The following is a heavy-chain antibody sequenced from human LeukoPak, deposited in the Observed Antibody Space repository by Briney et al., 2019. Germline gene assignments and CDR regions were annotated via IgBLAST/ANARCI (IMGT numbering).Heavy chain of an antibody. V-gene: IGHV4-59*01. J-gene: IGHJ4*02. CDR2: ISLSRST. D-gene: IGHD3-3*01. CDR1: GGSIRSYY. CDR3: ARSYDTNFDY. Sequence: SETLSLTCTVCGGSIRSYYWRWIRQPAPKGVHWFAYISLSRSTSYNPSLKSRVTISVDRSKNQFSLKLSSVAAAHTAVYYCARSYDTNFDYWGQGTLVTVSS.